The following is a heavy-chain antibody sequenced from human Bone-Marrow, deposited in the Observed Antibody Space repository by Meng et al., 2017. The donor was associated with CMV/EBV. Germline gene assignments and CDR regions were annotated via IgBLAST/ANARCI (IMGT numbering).Heavy chain of an antibody. D-gene: IGHD6-6*01. Sequence: GESLKISCAASGFTFSNAWMSWVRQAPGKGLEWVSSISSSSSYIYYADSVKCRFTISRDNSKNTLYLQMNSLRAEDTAVYYCARTIAARPSCYYYGMDVWGQGTTVTVSS. V-gene: IGHV3-21*01. CDR3: ARTIAARPSCYYYGMDV. CDR2: ISSSSSYI. CDR1: GFTFSNAW. J-gene: IGHJ6*02.